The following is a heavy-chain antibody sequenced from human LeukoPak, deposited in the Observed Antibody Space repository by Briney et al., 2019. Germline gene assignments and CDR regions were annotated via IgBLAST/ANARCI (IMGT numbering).Heavy chain of an antibody. CDR1: GASISSGSYY. Sequence: SETLSLTCTVSGASISSGSYYWTWIRQPPGKGLEWIGEINHGGSTNYNPSLKSRVTISVDTSKNQFSLKLSSVTAADTAVYYGARYLDYGGNSRVFQHWGQGTLVTVSS. CDR3: ARYLDYGGNSRVFQH. D-gene: IGHD4-23*01. V-gene: IGHV4-39*07. CDR2: INHGGST. J-gene: IGHJ1*01.